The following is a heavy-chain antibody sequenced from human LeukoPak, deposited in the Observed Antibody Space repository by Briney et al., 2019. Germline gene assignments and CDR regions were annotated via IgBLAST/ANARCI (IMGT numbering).Heavy chain of an antibody. CDR3: ARDKYYYGSGSSGLDY. J-gene: IGHJ4*02. D-gene: IGHD3-10*01. Sequence: GGSLRLPCAASGFTFSSYGMHWVRQAPGKGLEWVAFIRYDGSNKYYADSVKGRFTISRDNSKNTLYLQMNSLRAEDTAVYYCARDKYYYGSGSSGLDYWGQGTLVTVSS. CDR1: GFTFSSYG. V-gene: IGHV3-30*02. CDR2: IRYDGSNK.